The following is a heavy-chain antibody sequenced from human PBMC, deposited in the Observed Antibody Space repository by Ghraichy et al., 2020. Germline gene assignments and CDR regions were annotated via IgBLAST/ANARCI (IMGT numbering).Heavy chain of an antibody. Sequence: TLSLTCTVSGASISSYYWSWIRQPPGKGLEWIGYIYYSGSTNYNPSLQSRVTISVDTSKNQFSLKLSSVTAADTAVYYCARDLGKGSNYWSPSSNWFDPWGQGTLVTVSS. V-gene: IGHV4-59*01. D-gene: IGHD2-2*01. CDR1: GASISSYY. CDR3: ARDLGKGSNYWSPSSNWFDP. CDR2: IYYSGST. J-gene: IGHJ5*02.